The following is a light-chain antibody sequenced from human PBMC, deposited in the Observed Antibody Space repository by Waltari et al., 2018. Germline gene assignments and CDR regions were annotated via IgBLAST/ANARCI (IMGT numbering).Light chain of an antibody. Sequence: IVLTQSPATRSLLLETRSTSSCRASQRVSRTLAWYQQKPGQAPSPLIYGASTRATGIPDRFSGSGSGTDFSLTISSLEPDDFAVYYCQHYLRLPVTFGQGTTVEI. J-gene: IGKJ1*01. CDR3: QHYLRLPVT. CDR1: QRVSRT. V-gene: IGKV3D-15*01. CDR2: GAS.